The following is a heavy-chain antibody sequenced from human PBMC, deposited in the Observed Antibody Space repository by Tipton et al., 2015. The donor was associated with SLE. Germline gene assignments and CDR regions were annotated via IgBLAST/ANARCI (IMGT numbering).Heavy chain of an antibody. D-gene: IGHD3-3*01. Sequence: TLSLTCTVSGGSISSYYWSWIRQPPGTGLEWIGYIYYRGSTNYNPSLKSRVTISVDTSKNQFSLKLSPVPAADTAVYYCARGGGIRFLEWDYYYMDVWGKGTTVTVSS. V-gene: IGHV4-59*01. CDR1: GGSISSYY. CDR3: ARGGGIRFLEWDYYYMDV. CDR2: IYYRGST. J-gene: IGHJ6*03.